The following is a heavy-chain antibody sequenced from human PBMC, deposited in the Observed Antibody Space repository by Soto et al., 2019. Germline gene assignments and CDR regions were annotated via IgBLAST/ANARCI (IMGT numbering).Heavy chain of an antibody. CDR1: GYTFASYD. CDR2: MNPNSGNT. V-gene: IGHV1-8*01. J-gene: IGHJ4*02. CDR3: ARTPGSSSWSHYFDH. Sequence: GASVKVSCKASGYTFASYDINWVRQATGQGLEWMGWMNPNSGNTGYAQKFQGRVTMTRNTSISTAYMELNSLRSEDTAVYYCARTPGSSSWSHYFDHWGQGTLVTVSS. D-gene: IGHD6-13*01.